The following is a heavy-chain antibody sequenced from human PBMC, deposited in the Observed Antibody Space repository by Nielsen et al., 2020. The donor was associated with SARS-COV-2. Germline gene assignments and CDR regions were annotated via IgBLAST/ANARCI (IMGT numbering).Heavy chain of an antibody. V-gene: IGHV3-21*01. D-gene: IGHD5-18*01. CDR2: ITMSGRYM. Sequence: GESLKISCATSGFSFTSYTMNWVRQAPGKGLEWVSSITMSGRYMYYADSLRGRFTVSRDNAENSLFLQMSSLRDEDTAVYYCAREGDTYGVRNFDYWGQGVMVTVSS. CDR3: AREGDTYGVRNFDY. J-gene: IGHJ4*02. CDR1: GFSFTSYT.